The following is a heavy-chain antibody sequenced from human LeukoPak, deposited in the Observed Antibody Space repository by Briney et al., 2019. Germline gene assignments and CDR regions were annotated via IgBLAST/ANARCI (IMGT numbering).Heavy chain of an antibody. D-gene: IGHD3-22*01. J-gene: IGHJ5*02. V-gene: IGHV3-15*07. Sequence: SGGSLRLSCATSGFTFSNAWMNWVRQAPGKGLEWVGRIRSNSDGGTIDYAAPVKGRFTLSRDDSKTTLYLQMNSLQTEDTAVYYCATDFYDSAWGQGTLVTVSS. CDR2: IRSNSDGGTI. CDR1: GFTFSNAW. CDR3: ATDFYDSA.